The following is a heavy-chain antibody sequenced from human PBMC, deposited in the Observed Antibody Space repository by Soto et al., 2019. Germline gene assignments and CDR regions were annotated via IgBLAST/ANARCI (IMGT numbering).Heavy chain of an antibody. CDR1: GYLFTGHL. Sequence: ASVKVSCKASGYLFTGHLLHWVRQAPGQGLEWMGWINPNSGDTKYAQNFQGRITLHGDTSVSTAYMELNRPLSDDAAVYYCARDHGRHRNSCDPWVQGTLVTVSS. V-gene: IGHV1-2*02. J-gene: IGHJ5*02. CDR3: ARDHGRHRNSCDP. CDR2: INPNSGDT.